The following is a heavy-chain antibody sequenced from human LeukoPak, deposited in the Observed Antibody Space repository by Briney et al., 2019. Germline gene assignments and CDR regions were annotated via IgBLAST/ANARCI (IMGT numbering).Heavy chain of an antibody. CDR1: GYTFTGYY. V-gene: IGHV1-2*02. CDR2: INPNSGGT. Sequence: ASVKVSCKASGYTFTGYYMHWVRQAPGQGLEWMGWINPNSGGTNYAQKFQSRVTMTRDTSISTAYMELSRLRSDDTAVYYCARAWGTYYYDSSGYAPFDYWGQGTLVTVSS. J-gene: IGHJ4*02. D-gene: IGHD3-22*01. CDR3: ARAWGTYYYDSSGYAPFDY.